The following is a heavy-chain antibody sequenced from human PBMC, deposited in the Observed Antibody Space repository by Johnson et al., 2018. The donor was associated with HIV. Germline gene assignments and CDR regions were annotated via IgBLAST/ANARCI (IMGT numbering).Heavy chain of an antibody. CDR1: GFTFSNAW. D-gene: IGHD4-23*01. Sequence: VQLVESGGGLVQPGGSLRLSCAASGFTFSNAWMSWVRQAPGKGLEWVGRIKSKSDGGTTDYAVPVKGRFIISRDDSKNTLYLQMNSLKTEDTAVYYCARESRTTVVISGGAFDIWGQGTMVTVSS. CDR3: ARESRTTVVISGGAFDI. J-gene: IGHJ3*02. V-gene: IGHV3-15*01. CDR2: IKSKSDGGTT.